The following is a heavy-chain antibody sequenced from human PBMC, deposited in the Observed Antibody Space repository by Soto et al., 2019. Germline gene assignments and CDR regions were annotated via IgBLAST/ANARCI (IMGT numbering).Heavy chain of an antibody. CDR1: GGTFSSYA. V-gene: IGHV1-69*13. Sequence: SVKVSCKASGGTFSSYAISWVRQAPGQGLEWMGGIIPIFGTANYAQKFQGRVTITADESTSTAYMELSSLRSEDTAVYYCARVTIFGVDTHYYGMDVWGQGTTVTVSS. J-gene: IGHJ6*02. CDR3: ARVTIFGVDTHYYGMDV. D-gene: IGHD3-3*01. CDR2: IIPIFGTA.